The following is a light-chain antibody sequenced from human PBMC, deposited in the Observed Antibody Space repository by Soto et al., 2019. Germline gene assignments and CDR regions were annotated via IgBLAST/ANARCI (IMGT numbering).Light chain of an antibody. V-gene: IGKV3-20*01. Sequence: EIVLTQSPGTLPLSPGERATLSCRASQSVSSSYLAWYQQKPGQAPRLLIYGASSRATGIPDRFSGSGSGTDFTLTISRLEPEDCAVYYCHQYGSSPLYTFGQGTKLEIK. CDR3: HQYGSSPLYT. CDR2: GAS. J-gene: IGKJ2*01. CDR1: QSVSSSY.